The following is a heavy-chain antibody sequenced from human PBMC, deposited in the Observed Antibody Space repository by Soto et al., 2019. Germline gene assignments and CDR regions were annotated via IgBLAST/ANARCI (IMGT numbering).Heavy chain of an antibody. CDR2: IHYSGST. CDR3: ARAASSGTYLRVSYFDY. J-gene: IGHJ4*02. D-gene: IGHD1-26*01. Sequence: XETLSLYCTVSGGSISSYHWIWIRQSPGKGLECIGYIHYSGSTNYNPSLKSRVTISVDRSKNQFSLKVSSVTAADTALYFCARAASSGTYLRVSYFDYWGQGTLVTVSS. CDR1: GGSISSYH. V-gene: IGHV4-59*01.